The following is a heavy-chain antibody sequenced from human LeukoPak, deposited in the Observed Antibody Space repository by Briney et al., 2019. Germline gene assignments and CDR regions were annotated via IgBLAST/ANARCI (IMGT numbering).Heavy chain of an antibody. CDR2: IYYSGST. V-gene: IGHV4-39*07. Sequence: SETLSLTCSVSGDSISNTDFYWGWIRQPPGKGPEWIGSIYYSGSTYYNPSLKSRVTISVDTSKNQFSLKLSSVTAADTAVYYCASGMSSWFDPWGQGTLVTVSS. D-gene: IGHD1-1*01. CDR1: GDSISNTDFY. J-gene: IGHJ5*02. CDR3: ASGMSSWFDP.